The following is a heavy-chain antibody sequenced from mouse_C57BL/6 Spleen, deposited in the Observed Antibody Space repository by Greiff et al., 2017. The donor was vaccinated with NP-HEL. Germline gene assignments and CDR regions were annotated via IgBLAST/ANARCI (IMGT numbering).Heavy chain of an antibody. CDR2: ILPSIGRT. V-gene: IGHV15-2*01. D-gene: IGHD4-1*01. J-gene: IGHJ3*01. CDR3: ARALTGFSWFAY. CDR1: DSEVFPIAY. Sequence: QVQLQQSGSELRSPGSSVKLSCKDFDSEVFPIAYLSWVRQKPGHGFEWIGGILPSIGRTIYGAKFEDKATLDADTLSNTAYLELNSLTSEDSAIYYGARALTGFSWFAYWGQGTLVTVSA.